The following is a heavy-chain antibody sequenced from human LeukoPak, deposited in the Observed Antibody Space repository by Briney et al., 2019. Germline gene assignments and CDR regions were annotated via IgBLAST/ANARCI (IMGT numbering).Heavy chain of an antibody. D-gene: IGHD3-10*01. CDR2: IWYDGSNK. J-gene: IGHJ6*02. V-gene: IGHV3-33*01. CDR1: GFTFSSYG. CDR3: AREVGSGSYYNHPNYYYGMDV. Sequence: GGSLRLSWAASGFTFSSYGMHWVRQAPGKGLEWVAVIWYDGSNKYYADSVKGRFTISRDNSKNTLYLQMNSLRAEDTAVYYCAREVGSGSYYNHPNYYYGMDVWGQGTTVTVSS.